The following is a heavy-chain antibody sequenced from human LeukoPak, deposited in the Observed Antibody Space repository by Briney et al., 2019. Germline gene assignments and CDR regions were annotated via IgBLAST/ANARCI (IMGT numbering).Heavy chain of an antibody. Sequence: GGSLGLSCEDSGFTFSSDYMTWFRQAPGKGLEWVSTLSGSGVTTYYADSVKGRFTISRDNSKNTLYLQMNSLRAEDTAVYYCAKSKNLGISGAFDYWGQGTLVTVSS. J-gene: IGHJ4*02. CDR2: LSGSGVTT. V-gene: IGHV3-23*01. D-gene: IGHD7-27*01. CDR1: GFTFSSDY. CDR3: AKSKNLGISGAFDY.